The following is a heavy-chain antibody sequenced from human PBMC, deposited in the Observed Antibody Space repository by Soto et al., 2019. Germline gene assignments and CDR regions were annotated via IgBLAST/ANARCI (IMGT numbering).Heavy chain of an antibody. Sequence: GGSLRLSCAASGFTFSSDAMSWVRQAPGKGLEWVSGISGSGGGTYYADSVKGRFTISRDNSKNTLYLQMNSLRAEDTAVYYCAREAPAARYYYYGMDVWGQGTTVTVSS. CDR3: AREAPAARYYYYGMDV. CDR1: GFTFSSDA. D-gene: IGHD2-2*01. CDR2: ISGSGGGT. J-gene: IGHJ6*02. V-gene: IGHV3-23*01.